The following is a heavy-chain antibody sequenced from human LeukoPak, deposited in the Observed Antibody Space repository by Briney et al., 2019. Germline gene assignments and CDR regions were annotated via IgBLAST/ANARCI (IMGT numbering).Heavy chain of an antibody. J-gene: IGHJ4*02. CDR3: ARACGYSYGYALGY. Sequence: GASVKVSCKASGYTFTSYDINWVRQATAPGREWMGWMNPNSGNTGYAQKFQGRVTMTRNTSISTAYMELSSLRSDDTAVYYCARACGYSYGYALGYWGQGTLVTVSS. D-gene: IGHD5-18*01. CDR1: GYTFTSYD. V-gene: IGHV1-8*01. CDR2: MNPNSGNT.